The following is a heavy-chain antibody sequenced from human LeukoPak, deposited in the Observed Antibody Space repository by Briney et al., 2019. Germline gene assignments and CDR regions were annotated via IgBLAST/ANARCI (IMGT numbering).Heavy chain of an antibody. CDR1: GFTFSSYS. Sequence: PGGSLRLSCAASGFTFSSYSMNWVRQAPGKGLEWVSSISSSSSYIYYADSVKGRFTISRDNAKNSLYLQMNSLRAEDTAVYYCASRLGGTYGPFDYWGQGTLVTVSS. CDR3: ASRLGGTYGPFDY. J-gene: IGHJ4*02. CDR2: ISSSSSYI. D-gene: IGHD1-26*01. V-gene: IGHV3-21*04.